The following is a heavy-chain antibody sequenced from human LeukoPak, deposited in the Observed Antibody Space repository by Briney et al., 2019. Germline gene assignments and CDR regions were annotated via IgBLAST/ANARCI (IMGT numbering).Heavy chain of an antibody. V-gene: IGHV3-30*18. CDR1: GFTFSSYG. D-gene: IGHD4-17*01. Sequence: PGGSLRLSCAASGFTFSSYGMHWVRQAPGKGLEWVAVISYDGSNKYYADSVKGRFTISRDNSKNTLYLQMNSLRAEDTAVYYCAKARRDYGSQLLFDYWGQGTLVTVSS. J-gene: IGHJ4*02. CDR3: AKARRDYGSQLLFDY. CDR2: ISYDGSNK.